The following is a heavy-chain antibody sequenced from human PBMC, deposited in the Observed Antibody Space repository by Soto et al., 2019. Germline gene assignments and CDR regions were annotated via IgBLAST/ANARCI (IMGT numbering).Heavy chain of an antibody. D-gene: IGHD3-22*01. CDR2: IYYGGGT. V-gene: IGHV4-59*01. J-gene: IGHJ4*02. Sequence: PSETLSLTCTVSGGSISSYYWNWIRQPPGKGLEWIGDIYYGGGTNYNPSLKSRVTLSVDTSKNQFSLKLSSVTAADTAVYYCARQYYYDSSGSQTFDYWGQGTQVTVS. CDR1: GGSISSYY. CDR3: ARQYYYDSSGSQTFDY.